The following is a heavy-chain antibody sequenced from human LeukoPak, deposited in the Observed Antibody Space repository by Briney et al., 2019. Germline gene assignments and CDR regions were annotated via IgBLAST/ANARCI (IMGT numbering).Heavy chain of an antibody. Sequence: SETLSLTCTVSGGSISSYYWSWIRQPAGKGLEWIGRIYTSGSTNYNPSLKSRVTMSLNTSKNQFSLKLTSVTAADTAVYYCARYDVWGTYRAFDYWGQGTLVTVSS. D-gene: IGHD3-16*02. CDR1: GGSISSYY. CDR3: ARYDVWGTYRAFDY. V-gene: IGHV4-4*07. CDR2: IYTSGST. J-gene: IGHJ4*02.